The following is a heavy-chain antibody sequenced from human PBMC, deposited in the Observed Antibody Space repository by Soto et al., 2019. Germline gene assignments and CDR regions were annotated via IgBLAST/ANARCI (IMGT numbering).Heavy chain of an antibody. CDR1: GGSISSGGYS. Sequence: QVQLQESGPGLVKPSQTLSLTCTVSGGSISSGGYSWSWIRQHPGKGLEWIGYIYYSGGTYYNPSLTSRVTIPVDTSKNQFSLELSSVTAADTAVYYCATAAYGFPFDYWGQGNLVTVSS. V-gene: IGHV4-31*03. J-gene: IGHJ4*02. CDR3: ATAAYGFPFDY. CDR2: IYYSGGT. D-gene: IGHD4-17*01.